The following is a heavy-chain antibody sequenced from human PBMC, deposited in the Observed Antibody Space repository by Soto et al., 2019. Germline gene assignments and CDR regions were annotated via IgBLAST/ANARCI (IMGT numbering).Heavy chain of an antibody. D-gene: IGHD6-19*01. CDR1: GGSISSSSYY. CDR2: IYYSGST. V-gene: IGHV4-39*01. J-gene: IGHJ5*02. CDR3: ARLGIAVAGNNWFDP. Sequence: QLQLQESGPGLVKPSETLSLTCTVSGGSISSSSYYWGWIRQPPGKGLEWIGSIYYSGSTYYNPSLKSRVTISVDTSKNQFSLKLSSVTAADTAVYYCARLGIAVAGNNWFDPWGQGTLVTVSS.